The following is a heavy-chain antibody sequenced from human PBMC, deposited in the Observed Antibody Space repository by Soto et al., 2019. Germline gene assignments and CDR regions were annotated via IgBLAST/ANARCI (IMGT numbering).Heavy chain of an antibody. CDR3: ARAGDSSSWWTAFDI. J-gene: IGHJ3*02. Sequence: EVQLVESGGGLVKPGGSLRLSCAASGFTFSSYSMNWVRQAPGKGLEWVSSISSSSSYIYYADSVKGRFTNSRDNAKNSLYLQMNSLRAEDTAVYYCARAGDSSSWWTAFDIWGQGTMVTVSS. D-gene: IGHD6-13*01. CDR2: ISSSSSYI. CDR1: GFTFSSYS. V-gene: IGHV3-21*01.